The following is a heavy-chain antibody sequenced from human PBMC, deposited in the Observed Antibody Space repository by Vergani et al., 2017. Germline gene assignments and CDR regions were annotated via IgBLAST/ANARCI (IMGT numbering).Heavy chain of an antibody. V-gene: IGHV2-5*01. CDR1: GFSLSTSGVG. CDR2: LYWNDDK. CDR3: AQSPLSYDFWSGYYPTRFDP. Sequence: QITLKESGPTLVKPTQTLTLTCTFSGFSLSTSGVGVGWIRQPPGKALELLALLYWNDDKRYSPSLKSRLTITKDTSKNQVVLTMTNMDPVDTATYYCAQSPLSYDFWSGYYPTRFDPWGQGTLVTVSS. J-gene: IGHJ5*02. D-gene: IGHD3-3*01.